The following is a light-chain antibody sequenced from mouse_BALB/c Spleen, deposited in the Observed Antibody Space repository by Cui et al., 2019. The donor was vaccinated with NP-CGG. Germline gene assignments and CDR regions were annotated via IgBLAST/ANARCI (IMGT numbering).Light chain of an antibody. Sequence: QAVVTQESALTTSPGETVTLTCRSSTGAVTTSNYANWAQEKPDHLFTGLIGGTNNRAPGVPARFSGSLIGDKAALTITGAQTEDEAIYFCALWYSNHWVFGGGTKRTVL. J-gene: IGLJ1*01. V-gene: IGLV1*01. CDR3: ALWYSNHWV. CDR2: GTN. CDR1: TGAVTTSNY.